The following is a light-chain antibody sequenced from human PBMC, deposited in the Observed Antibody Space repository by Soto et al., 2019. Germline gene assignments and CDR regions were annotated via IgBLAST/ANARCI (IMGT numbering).Light chain of an antibody. Sequence: DIQMTQSPTSLSASVGDRVTITCRASQGIRNFVAWYQRKPGKAPKLLIYAASTLQSGVPSRFSGSGSGTEFTLTINSLQPEDVSTYSCQKYSSVPVFGPGTKVEIK. J-gene: IGKJ3*01. CDR1: QGIRNF. V-gene: IGKV1-27*01. CDR2: AAS. CDR3: QKYSSVPV.